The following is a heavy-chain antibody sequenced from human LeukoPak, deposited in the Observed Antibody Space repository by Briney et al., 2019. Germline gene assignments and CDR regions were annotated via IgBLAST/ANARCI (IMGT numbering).Heavy chain of an antibody. V-gene: IGHV4-61*01. J-gene: IGHJ5*02. CDR2: IQNSGST. D-gene: IGHD3-22*01. CDR3: ARASGGYYNNWFDP. CDR1: GGSVSSGSYY. Sequence: SETLSLTCTVSGGSVSSGSYYWSWIRQPPGKGLEWIGYIQNSGSTNYNPSLKSRVTISVDTSKNQFSLKLSSVTAADTAVYYCARASGGYYNNWFDPWGQGTLATVSS.